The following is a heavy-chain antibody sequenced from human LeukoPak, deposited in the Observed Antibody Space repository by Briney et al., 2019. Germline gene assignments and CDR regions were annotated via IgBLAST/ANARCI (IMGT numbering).Heavy chain of an antibody. V-gene: IGHV1-46*01. CDR1: GYTFTSYY. CDR2: INPSGGST. J-gene: IGHJ6*02. Sequence: ASVKVSCKASGYTFTSYYMHWVRQAPGQGLEWMGIINPSGGSTSYAQKFQGRVTMTRDTSTSTVYVELSSLRSEDTAVYCCARERPRFGDGMDVWGQGTTVTVSS. D-gene: IGHD3-10*01. CDR3: ARERPRFGDGMDV.